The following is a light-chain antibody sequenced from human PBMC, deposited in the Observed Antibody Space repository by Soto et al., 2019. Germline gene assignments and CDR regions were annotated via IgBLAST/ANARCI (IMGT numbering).Light chain of an antibody. J-gene: IGKJ4*01. CDR2: QAS. CDR3: QKYNSALLT. Sequence: DIQMTQSPSTLSASIGDRVTISCRASQSISNWLAWYQQKPGKAPKLLISQASNLESGVPSRFSGSGSGTEFTLTISSPQPDDVATYYCQKYNSALLTFGGGTKV. V-gene: IGKV1-5*03. CDR1: QSISNW.